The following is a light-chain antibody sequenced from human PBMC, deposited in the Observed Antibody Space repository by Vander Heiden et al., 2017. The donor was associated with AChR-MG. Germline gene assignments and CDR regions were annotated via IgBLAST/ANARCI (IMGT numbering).Light chain of an antibody. CDR2: RNN. Sequence: QYVLTQPPSASGTPGQRVTISWSGSSSNIGSNYVYWYQQLPGTAPKLLIYRNNQRPSGVPDRFSGSKSGTSAALAISGLRSEDEADYYCAAWDDSLSGPGVFGGGTKLTVL. CDR1: SSNIGSNY. J-gene: IGLJ2*01. CDR3: AAWDDSLSGPGV. V-gene: IGLV1-47*01.